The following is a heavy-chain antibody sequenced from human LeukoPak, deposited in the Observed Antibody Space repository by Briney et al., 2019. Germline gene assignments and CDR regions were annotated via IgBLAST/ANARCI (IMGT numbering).Heavy chain of an antibody. Sequence: PSETLSPTCTVSGGSIITYYWRGIRQPPGKGLEWIGYMRYSGSTNYNPSFKSRATASVDMSKNQLSLKLSSVTAADTAVYYCASIAVRNNYFELWGQGTLVTVSS. D-gene: IGHD6-19*01. CDR2: MRYSGST. CDR3: ASIAVRNNYFEL. V-gene: IGHV4-59*01. J-gene: IGHJ4*02. CDR1: GGSIITYY.